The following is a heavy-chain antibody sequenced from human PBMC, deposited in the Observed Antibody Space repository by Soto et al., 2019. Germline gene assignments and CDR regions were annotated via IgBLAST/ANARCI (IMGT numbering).Heavy chain of an antibody. V-gene: IGHV3-23*01. CDR1: GFTLDNG. J-gene: IGHJ4*02. D-gene: IGHD2-8*01. CDR2: IDYSGANT. CDR3: VSWVSAHFGN. Sequence: GGSLRLSCAASGFTLDNGMTWVRQAPGKGLEWISTIDYSGANTHYADSVKGRFTISRDKSRNTVALQMSNLRAEDTALYYCVSWVSAHFGNWGQGTLVTVSS.